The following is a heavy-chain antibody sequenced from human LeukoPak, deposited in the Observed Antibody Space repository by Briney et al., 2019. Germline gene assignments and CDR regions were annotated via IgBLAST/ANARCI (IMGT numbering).Heavy chain of an antibody. V-gene: IGHV3-23*01. CDR3: AELGITMIGGV. J-gene: IGHJ6*04. CDR2: ISGSGDTT. D-gene: IGHD3-10*02. CDR1: GFTFSNYA. Sequence: GGSLRLSCAASGFTFSNYAMSWVRQTPGKGLEWVSTISGSGDTTYYADSVKGRFTISRDNAKNSLYLQINSLRAEDTAVCYCAELGITMIGGVWGKGTTVTISS.